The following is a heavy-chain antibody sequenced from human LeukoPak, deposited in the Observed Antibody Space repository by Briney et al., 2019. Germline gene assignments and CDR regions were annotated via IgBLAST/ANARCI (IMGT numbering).Heavy chain of an antibody. J-gene: IGHJ5*02. CDR1: GYTFTSYG. D-gene: IGHD1-14*01. Sequence: ASVKVSCKASGYTFTSYGIGWVRQAPGQGLEWMGWISAYNGDTKYSQKLQGRVTMTTDTSTSTAYMDLRSLRSDDTAVYYCAREASTTWPNWFDPWGQGTLVTVSS. V-gene: IGHV1-18*01. CDR2: ISAYNGDT. CDR3: AREASTTWPNWFDP.